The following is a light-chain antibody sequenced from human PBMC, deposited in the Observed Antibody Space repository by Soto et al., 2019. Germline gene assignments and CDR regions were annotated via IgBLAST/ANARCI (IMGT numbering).Light chain of an antibody. CDR1: SSDVGGYDY. J-gene: IGLJ1*01. CDR2: EVN. V-gene: IGLV2-8*01. Sequence: QSVLTQPPSASGSPGQSVTISCTGTSSDVGGYDYVSWYQQHPGKAPELIIYEVNKRPSGVPDRFSGSKSGNTASLTVSGLQAEDGADYYCNSYSGSNNFVVFGTGTKLTVL. CDR3: NSYSGSNNFVV.